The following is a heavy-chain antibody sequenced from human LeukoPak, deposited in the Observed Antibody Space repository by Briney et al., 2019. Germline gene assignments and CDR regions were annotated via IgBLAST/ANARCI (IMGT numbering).Heavy chain of an antibody. CDR2: MSGSGGST. CDR3: AKIIVGALGALDY. J-gene: IGHJ4*02. CDR1: GFTFSSYA. D-gene: IGHD1-26*01. V-gene: IGHV3-23*01. Sequence: GGSLRLSCAASGFTFSSYAMSWVRQAPGKGLEWVSAMSGSGGSTYYADSVKGQFTISRDNSKNTLYLQMNSLRAEDTAVYYCAKIIVGALGALDYWGQGTLVTVSS.